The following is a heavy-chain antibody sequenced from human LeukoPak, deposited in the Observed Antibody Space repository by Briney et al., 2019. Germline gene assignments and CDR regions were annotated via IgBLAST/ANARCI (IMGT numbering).Heavy chain of an antibody. Sequence: SGGSLRLSCAASGLTFSNAWMSWVRQAPGKGLEWVGSIKSKTDGGTTDYAAPVKGRFTISRDDSKNTLYLQMNSLKTEDTAVYYCTTDGAYNWNDVAWFDPWGQGTLVTVSS. D-gene: IGHD1-1*01. CDR2: IKSKTDGGTT. J-gene: IGHJ5*02. CDR1: GLTFSNAW. CDR3: TTDGAYNWNDVAWFDP. V-gene: IGHV3-15*01.